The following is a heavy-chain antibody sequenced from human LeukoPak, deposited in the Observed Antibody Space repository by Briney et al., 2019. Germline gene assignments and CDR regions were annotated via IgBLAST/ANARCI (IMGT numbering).Heavy chain of an antibody. Sequence: ASVKVSCKASGYTFTSYGISWVRQAPGQGLEWMGWISAYNGNTNYAQKLQGRVTMTTDTSTRTAYMELRSLRSDDTAVYYCARPPQKIRYCSGGSCQFPFDYWGQGTLVTVSS. V-gene: IGHV1-18*01. CDR3: ARPPQKIRYCSGGSCQFPFDY. CDR1: GYTFTSYG. D-gene: IGHD2-15*01. CDR2: ISAYNGNT. J-gene: IGHJ4*02.